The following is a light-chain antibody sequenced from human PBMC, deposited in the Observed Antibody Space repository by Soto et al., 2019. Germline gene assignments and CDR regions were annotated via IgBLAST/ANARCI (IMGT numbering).Light chain of an antibody. CDR1: QSISFW. V-gene: IGKV1-5*03. CDR3: QQYHSYPLT. CDR2: KAS. Sequence: DIQMTQSPSTLSASVGDRVTITCRASQSISFWLAWYQQKPGKAPNLLIYKASTLESGVPSRFSGSGSGTGFTLTISSLQPDDFATYYCQQYHSYPLTLGQGNKLEIK. J-gene: IGKJ2*01.